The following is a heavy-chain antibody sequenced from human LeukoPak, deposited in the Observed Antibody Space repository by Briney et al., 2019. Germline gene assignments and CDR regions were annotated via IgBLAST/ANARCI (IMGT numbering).Heavy chain of an antibody. CDR3: AKDSPRIAVAGILDY. Sequence: RGSLRLSCAASGFTFSSYAMSWVRQAPGKGLEWVSAISDSGGSTYYEDSVKGRFTISRDNSKNTLYLQMNSLRARDTAVYYCAKDSPRIAVAGILDYWGQGTLVTVSS. CDR2: ISDSGGST. D-gene: IGHD6-19*01. V-gene: IGHV3-23*01. J-gene: IGHJ4*02. CDR1: GFTFSSYA.